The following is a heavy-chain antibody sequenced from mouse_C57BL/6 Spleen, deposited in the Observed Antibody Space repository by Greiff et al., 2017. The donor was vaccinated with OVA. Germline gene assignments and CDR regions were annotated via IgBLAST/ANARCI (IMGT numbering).Heavy chain of an antibody. CDR3: ARGLLPGFAY. V-gene: IGHV2-2*01. D-gene: IGHD1-1*01. CDR2: IWSGGST. J-gene: IGHJ3*01. Sequence: QVHVKQSGPGLVQPSQSLSITCTVSGFSLTSYGVHWVRQSPGKGLEWLGVIWSGGSTDYNAAFISRLSISKDNSKSQVFFKMNSLQADDTAIYYCARGLLPGFAYWGQGTLVTVSA. CDR1: GFSLTSYG.